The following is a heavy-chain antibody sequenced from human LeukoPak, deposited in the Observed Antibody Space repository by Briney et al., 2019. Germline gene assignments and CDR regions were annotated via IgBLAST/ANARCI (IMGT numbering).Heavy chain of an antibody. D-gene: IGHD2-21*02. Sequence: PGGSLRLSCVASGFTFSSYAMSWVRQAPGKGLEWVSAISGSGGSTYYADSVKGRFTISRDNSKNTLYLQMNSLRAEDTAVYYCAKMPYCGGDCLYYFDYWGQGTLVTVSS. J-gene: IGHJ4*02. CDR2: ISGSGGST. CDR1: GFTFSSYA. V-gene: IGHV3-23*01. CDR3: AKMPYCGGDCLYYFDY.